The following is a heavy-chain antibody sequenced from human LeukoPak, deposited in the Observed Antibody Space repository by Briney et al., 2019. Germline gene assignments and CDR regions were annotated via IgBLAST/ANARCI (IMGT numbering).Heavy chain of an antibody. J-gene: IGHJ1*01. D-gene: IGHD3-22*01. CDR2: ITGSGGTT. CDR3: ATMNGYFQY. Sequence: GGSLRLSCAASGFTFSSYGMSWVRQAPGKWPEWVSAITGSGGTTYYADSVKGRSTISRDNSKNTLYLQVNSLRAEDTAVYYCATMNGYFQYWGQGTLATVSS. CDR1: GFTFSSYG. V-gene: IGHV3-23*01.